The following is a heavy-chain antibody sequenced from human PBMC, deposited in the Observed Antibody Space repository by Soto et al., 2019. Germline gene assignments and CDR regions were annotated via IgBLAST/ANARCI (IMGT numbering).Heavy chain of an antibody. CDR3: ATGGVTYYDFWSGYYDGVSTAFYI. J-gene: IGHJ3*02. CDR1: GYTFTGYY. CDR2: INPNSGGT. D-gene: IGHD3-3*01. V-gene: IGHV1-2*04. Sequence: QVQLVQSGAEVKKPGASVKVSCKASGYTFTGYYMHWVRQAPGQGLEWMGWINPNSGGTNYAQKFQGWVTMTRDTSISTAYMELSRLRSDDTAVYYCATGGVTYYDFWSGYYDGVSTAFYIWGQGTMVTVSS.